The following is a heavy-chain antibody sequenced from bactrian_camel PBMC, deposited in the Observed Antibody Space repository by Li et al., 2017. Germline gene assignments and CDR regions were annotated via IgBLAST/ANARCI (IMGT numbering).Heavy chain of an antibody. D-gene: IGHD3*01. CDR2: LVTGGRST. CDR3: ASARAPACLSMTISRYQD. CDR1: AYPAESKC. J-gene: IGHJ4*01. Sequence: VQLVESGGGEVQAGGSLRLACLASAYPAESKCMAWFRQSPGKGREGVAALVTGGRSTHYIDAVKGRFTISRSSAENTVYLQMNNLTLEDTAMYYCASARAPACLSMTISRYQDWGQGTQVTVS. V-gene: IGHV3S1*01.